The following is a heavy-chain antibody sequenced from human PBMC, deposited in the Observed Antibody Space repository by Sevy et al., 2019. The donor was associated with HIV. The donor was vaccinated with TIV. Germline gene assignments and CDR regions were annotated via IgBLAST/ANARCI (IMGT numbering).Heavy chain of an antibody. Sequence: GESLKISCKCSGYSFTSYWIVWVRQMPGRGLEWMGIIYPGDSDTIYSPSFKGQVTISVDKSSSTAYLQWSRLKASDTAIYYCAKGARGTLPAYYYYGMDAWGQGTTVTVSS. CDR2: IYPGDSDT. CDR1: GYSFTSYW. V-gene: IGHV5-51*01. CDR3: AKGARGTLPAYYYYGMDA. J-gene: IGHJ6*02.